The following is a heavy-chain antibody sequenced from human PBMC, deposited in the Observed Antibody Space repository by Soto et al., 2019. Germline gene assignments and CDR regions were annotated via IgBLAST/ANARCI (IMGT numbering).Heavy chain of an antibody. CDR2: ISAYNGNT. V-gene: IGHV1-18*01. CDR3: ARGLYYDSSGYYSDAFDI. D-gene: IGHD3-22*01. CDR1: GYTFTSYV. J-gene: IGHJ3*02. Sequence: QVHLGKSGPGVKKPGASVKVSGKVSGYTFTSYVISWVRQAPGQGLEWMGWISAYNGNTNYAQKLQGRVTMTTDTSTSTAYMELRSLRSDDTAVYYCARGLYYDSSGYYSDAFDIWGQGTMVTVSS.